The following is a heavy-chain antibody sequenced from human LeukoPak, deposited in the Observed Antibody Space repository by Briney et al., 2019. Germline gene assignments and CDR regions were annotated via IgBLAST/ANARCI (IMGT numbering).Heavy chain of an antibody. CDR2: INADGRSI. V-gene: IGHV3-74*01. Sequence: GGSLRLSCAASGFTFSIYAMNWVRQAPGKGLVWVSRINADGRSISYADAVQGRFTISRDNAKNTLFLQMNSLTADDTAVYFCARDFAPSVYYDNSGYYDYWGQGTLVTVSS. CDR3: ARDFAPSVYYDNSGYYDY. D-gene: IGHD3-22*01. CDR1: GFTFSIYA. J-gene: IGHJ4*02.